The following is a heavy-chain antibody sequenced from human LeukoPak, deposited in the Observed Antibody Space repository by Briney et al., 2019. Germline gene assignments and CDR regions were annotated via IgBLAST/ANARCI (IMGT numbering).Heavy chain of an antibody. CDR3: ARSHYYDSSGYDAFDI. Sequence: SVKVSCKASGYTFTSYGVSWVRQAPGQGLEWMGRIIPIFGTANYAQKFQGRVTITADKSTSTAYMELSSLRSEDTAVYYCARSHYYDSSGYDAFDIWGQGTMVTVSS. J-gene: IGHJ3*02. D-gene: IGHD3-22*01. V-gene: IGHV1-69*06. CDR2: IIPIFGTA. CDR1: GYTFTSYG.